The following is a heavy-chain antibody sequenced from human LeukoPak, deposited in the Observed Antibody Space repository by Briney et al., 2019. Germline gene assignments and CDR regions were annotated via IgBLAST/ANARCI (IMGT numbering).Heavy chain of an antibody. CDR1: GGSISSGGYY. V-gene: IGHV4-31*03. CDR2: IYYSGST. CDR3: AREGGSSATIRWFDP. D-gene: IGHD2-2*01. J-gene: IGHJ5*02. Sequence: SQTLSLTCTVSGGSISSGGYYWSWIRQHPGKGLEWIGYIYYSGSTYYNPSLKSRVTISVDTSKNQFSLKLSSVTAADTAVYYCAREGGSSATIRWFDPWGQGTLVTVSS.